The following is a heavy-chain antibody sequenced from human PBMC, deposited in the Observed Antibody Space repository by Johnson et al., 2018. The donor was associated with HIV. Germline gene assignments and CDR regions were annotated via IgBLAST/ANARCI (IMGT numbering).Heavy chain of an antibody. CDR1: RFTFDDYA. D-gene: IGHD6-19*01. J-gene: IGHJ3*02. CDR2: IWFDGSNK. V-gene: IGHV3-33*06. Sequence: QVQLVESGGVVVQPGGSLRLSCETSRFTFDDYAMHWVRQAPGKGLEWVAVIWFDGSNKYYADSVKGRFTISRDNSKNTLYLQMNSLRAEGTAVYYCAKELALYSSGYGGDAFDIWGQGTMVTVSS. CDR3: AKELALYSSGYGGDAFDI.